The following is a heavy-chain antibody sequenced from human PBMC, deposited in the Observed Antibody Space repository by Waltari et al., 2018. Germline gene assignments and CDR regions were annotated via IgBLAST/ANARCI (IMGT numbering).Heavy chain of an antibody. D-gene: IGHD3-3*01. Sequence: EVHLLESGGGLVQPGESLRLSCAVSGFPLNDFPMTWVRQVSGKGLEWVSSIRNSGDAPFYADSVMGRFTISKDISKNTLFLDMIGLRGEDTATYYCAKSSFNYDFVMATWGQGALVTVSS. J-gene: IGHJ5*02. CDR2: IRNSGDAP. CDR1: GFPLNDFP. CDR3: AKSSFNYDFVMAT. V-gene: IGHV3-23*01.